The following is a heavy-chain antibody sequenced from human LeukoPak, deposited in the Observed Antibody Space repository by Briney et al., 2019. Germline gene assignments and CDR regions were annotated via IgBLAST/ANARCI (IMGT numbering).Heavy chain of an antibody. V-gene: IGHV3-48*02. CDR3: ARDGDYDFWSGVDY. J-gene: IGHJ4*02. Sequence: PSETLSLTCAVYGGSFSGYYWSWIRQAPGKGLEWVSYISSSSSTIYYADSVKGRFTISRDNAKNSLYLQMNSLRDEDTAVYYCARDGDYDFWSGVDYWGQGTLVTVSS. CDR1: GGSFSGYY. CDR2: ISSSSSTI. D-gene: IGHD3-3*01.